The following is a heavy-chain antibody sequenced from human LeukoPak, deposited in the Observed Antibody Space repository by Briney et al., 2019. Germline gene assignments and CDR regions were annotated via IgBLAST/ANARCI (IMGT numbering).Heavy chain of an antibody. CDR1: GFTFSSYA. J-gene: IGHJ6*03. D-gene: IGHD6-13*01. Sequence: PGGSLRLSCAASGFTFSSYAMHWVRQAPGKGLEWVAVISYDGSNKYYADSVKGRFTISRDNSKNTLYLQMNSLRPEDTAAYYCASTLKATSSWLLGDYYYMDVWGKGTTVTVSS. V-gene: IGHV3-30-3*01. CDR2: ISYDGSNK. CDR3: ASTLKATSSWLLGDYYYMDV.